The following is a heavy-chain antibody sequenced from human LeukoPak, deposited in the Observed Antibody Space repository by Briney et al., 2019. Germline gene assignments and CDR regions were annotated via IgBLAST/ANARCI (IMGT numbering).Heavy chain of an antibody. CDR1: GGSISSSSYY. D-gene: IGHD3-22*01. V-gene: IGHV4-39*01. CDR2: IYYSGST. CDR3: ARRRYYDSSGYYLPPLFDY. Sequence: PSETLSLTCTVSGGSISSSSYYWGWIRQPPGKGLEWIGSIYYSGSTYYNPSLKSRVTISVDTSKNQFSLKLSSVTAADTAVYYCARRRYYDSSGYYLPPLFDYWGQGTLVTVSS. J-gene: IGHJ4*02.